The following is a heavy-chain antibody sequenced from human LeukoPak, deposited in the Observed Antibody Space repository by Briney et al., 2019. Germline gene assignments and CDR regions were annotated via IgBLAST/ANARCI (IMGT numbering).Heavy chain of an antibody. D-gene: IGHD3-10*01. Sequence: ASETLSLTCTVSGGSISNYYWSWIRQPPGKGLEWIGYIHYSGSTNYSPSLKSRVTISVDTSKNQFSLKLSSVTAADTAVYYCARAGYGSGSYDFDYWGQGTLVTVSS. CDR2: IHYSGST. CDR3: ARAGYGSGSYDFDY. CDR1: GGSISNYY. J-gene: IGHJ4*01. V-gene: IGHV4-59*12.